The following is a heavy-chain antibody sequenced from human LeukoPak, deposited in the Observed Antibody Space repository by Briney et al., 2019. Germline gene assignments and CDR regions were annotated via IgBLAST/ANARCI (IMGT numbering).Heavy chain of an antibody. J-gene: IGHJ4*02. CDR3: ARTGRDDDHSDY. CDR2: ISITSSNI. CDR1: GFTFSSYN. Sequence: PGGSLRLSCAASGFTFSSYNMNWVRQAPGKGLKWVSYISITSSNIYYADSVKGRFTISRDNSKKSLYLQMNSLRAEDTAIYYFARTGRDDDHSDYWGQGTLVTGSS. D-gene: IGHD5-24*01. V-gene: IGHV3-21*01.